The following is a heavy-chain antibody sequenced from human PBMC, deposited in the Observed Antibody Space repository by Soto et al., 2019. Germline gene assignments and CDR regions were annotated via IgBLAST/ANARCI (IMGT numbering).Heavy chain of an antibody. D-gene: IGHD6-13*01. Sequence: SETLSLTCTVSDGSISSGGYYWTWIRQHPGKGLEGIGYIYYSGSTNYNPSLKSRVTISVDTSKKQFSLKLRSGTAAGTAVYYCASHASSSWYYFDYWGQGTLVTVSS. V-gene: IGHV4-61*08. J-gene: IGHJ4*02. CDR3: ASHASSSWYYFDY. CDR2: IYYSGST. CDR1: DGSISSGGYY.